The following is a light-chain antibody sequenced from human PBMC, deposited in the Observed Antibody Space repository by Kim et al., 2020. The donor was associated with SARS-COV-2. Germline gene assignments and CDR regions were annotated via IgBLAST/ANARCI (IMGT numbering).Light chain of an antibody. CDR1: QSVSSSY. CDR3: QQYGSSPLT. Sequence: PGERATRSCRASQSVSSSYLAWYQQKPGQAPRLLIYGASSRATGIPDRFSGSGSGTDFTLTISRLEPEDFAVYYCQQYGSSPLTFGGGTKVDIK. V-gene: IGKV3-20*01. J-gene: IGKJ4*01. CDR2: GAS.